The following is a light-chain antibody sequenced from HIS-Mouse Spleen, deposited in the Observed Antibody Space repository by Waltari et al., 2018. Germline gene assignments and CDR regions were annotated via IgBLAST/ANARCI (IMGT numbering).Light chain of an antibody. CDR2: EGS. CDR1: SSDVGSYNL. Sequence: QSALTQPASVSGSPGQSITISCTGTSSDVGSYNLVSWYQQHPGKAPTLRIYEGSKRPSGVANGFAGSKSGNTASLTISGLQAEDEADYYCCSYAGSSTLFGGGTKLTVL. CDR3: CSYAGSSTL. J-gene: IGLJ2*01. V-gene: IGLV2-23*01.